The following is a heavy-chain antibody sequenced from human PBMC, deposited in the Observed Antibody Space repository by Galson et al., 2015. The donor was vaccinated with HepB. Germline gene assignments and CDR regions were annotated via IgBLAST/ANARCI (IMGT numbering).Heavy chain of an antibody. CDR2: IYWNDDK. V-gene: IGHV2-5*01. Sequence: ALVKPTQTLTLTCTLSGFSINTGGVGVVWIRQPPGKALEWLAVIYWNDDKRYSSSLRSRLTITKDTSKNQVVLTMTNMDPVDTGTYYCAHRRESTSPDNCFDPWGQGTLVTVSS. CDR3: AHRRESTSPDNCFDP. CDR1: GFSINTGGVG. J-gene: IGHJ5*02. D-gene: IGHD2/OR15-2a*01.